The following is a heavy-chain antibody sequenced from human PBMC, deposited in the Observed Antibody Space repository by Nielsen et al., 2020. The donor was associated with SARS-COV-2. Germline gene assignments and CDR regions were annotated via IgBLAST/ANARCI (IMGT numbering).Heavy chain of an antibody. V-gene: IGHV3-48*03. D-gene: IGHD6-13*01. CDR3: ARGSSSWTQYKYGMDV. Sequence: GGSLRLSCAASGFPFSSYEMNWVRQAPGKALEWLSYIDGNGRNIFYADSVKGRFTISRDNAKNSLYLQMNSLRAEDTALYHCARGSSSWTQYKYGMDVWGQGTTVTVSS. J-gene: IGHJ6*02. CDR2: IDGNGRNI. CDR1: GFPFSSYE.